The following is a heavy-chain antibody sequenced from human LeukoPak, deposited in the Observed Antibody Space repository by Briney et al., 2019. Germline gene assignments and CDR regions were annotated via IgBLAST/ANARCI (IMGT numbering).Heavy chain of an antibody. CDR3: ARVGRYAAIFDY. J-gene: IGHJ4*02. Sequence: ASVKVSCKASGYTFTSYGISWVGQAQGRGREWKGWISAYNGKTNYAKKLQGRVTITTDTSTSTAYMELRSLRSDDTAVYYCARVGRYAAIFDYGGQGTLGTVS. V-gene: IGHV1-18*01. D-gene: IGHD2-2*01. CDR2: ISAYNGKT. CDR1: GYTFTSYG.